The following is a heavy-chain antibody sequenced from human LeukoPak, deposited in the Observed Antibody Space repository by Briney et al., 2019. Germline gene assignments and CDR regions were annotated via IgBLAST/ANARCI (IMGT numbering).Heavy chain of an antibody. J-gene: IGHJ4*02. CDR3: ARGTGGFGELLRFDY. Sequence: SGGSLRLSCAVSGFTFSSYWMHWVRQAPGKGLVWVSRINSDGSSTIYADSVKGRFTISRDNAKNTLHLQMDSLRAEDTAVYYCARGTGGFGELLRFDYWGQGTLVTVSS. D-gene: IGHD3-10*01. V-gene: IGHV3-74*01. CDR1: GFTFSSYW. CDR2: INSDGSST.